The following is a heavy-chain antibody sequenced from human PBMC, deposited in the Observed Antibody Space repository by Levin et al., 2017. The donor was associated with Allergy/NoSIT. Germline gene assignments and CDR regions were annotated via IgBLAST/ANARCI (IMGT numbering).Heavy chain of an antibody. J-gene: IGHJ6*02. Sequence: ASVKVSCKASGYSFTNYEINWVRQVPGQGPEWLGWINPKLGTTGYAQNLQVRVSMTSNISINTAYLELSSLRFDDTALYYCARAGGSGPIGHYYGLDVWGQGTTVAVSS. D-gene: IGHD3-10*01. CDR3: ARAGGSGPIGHYYGLDV. V-gene: IGHV1-8*01. CDR2: INPKLGTT. CDR1: GYSFTNYE.